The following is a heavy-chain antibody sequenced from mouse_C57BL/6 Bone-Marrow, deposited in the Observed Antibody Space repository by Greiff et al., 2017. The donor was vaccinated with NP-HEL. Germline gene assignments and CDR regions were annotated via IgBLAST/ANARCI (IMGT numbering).Heavy chain of an antibody. V-gene: IGHV1-26*01. Sequence: EVQLQQSGPELVKPGASVKISCKASGYTFTDYYMNWVKQSHGKSLEWIGDINPNNGGTSYNQKFKGKATLTVDKSSSTAYMELRSLTSDDSAVYYCARWTVAPFAYWGQGTLVTVSA. CDR1: GYTFTDYY. J-gene: IGHJ3*01. CDR3: ARWTVAPFAY. CDR2: INPNNGGT. D-gene: IGHD1-1*01.